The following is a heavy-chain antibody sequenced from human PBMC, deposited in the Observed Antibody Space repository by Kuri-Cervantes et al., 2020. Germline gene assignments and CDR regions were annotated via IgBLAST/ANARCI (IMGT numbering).Heavy chain of an antibody. CDR1: GFTFSSYA. Sequence: GGSLRLSCAASGFTFSSYAMHWVRQAPGKGLEWVAVISYDGSNKYYADSVEGRFTISRDNSKNTLYLQMNSLRSDDTAVYYCARELEDIVVVPAAPWGQGTLVTVSS. D-gene: IGHD2-2*01. CDR3: ARELEDIVVVPAAP. J-gene: IGHJ5*02. V-gene: IGHV3-30-3*01. CDR2: ISYDGSNK.